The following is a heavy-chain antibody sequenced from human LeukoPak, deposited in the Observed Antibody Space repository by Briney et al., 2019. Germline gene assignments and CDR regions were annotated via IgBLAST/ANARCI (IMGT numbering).Heavy chain of an antibody. CDR3: ARENYYDSSAGYYYYYMDV. CDR1: GYTFTSYY. J-gene: IGHJ6*03. Sequence: GASVKVSCKASGYTFTSYYMHWVRQAPGQGLEWMGIINPSGGSTSYAQKFQGRVTMTRDTSTSTVYMELGSLRSEDTAVYYCARENYYDSSAGYYYYYMDVWGKGTTVTVSS. D-gene: IGHD3-22*01. V-gene: IGHV1-46*01. CDR2: INPSGGST.